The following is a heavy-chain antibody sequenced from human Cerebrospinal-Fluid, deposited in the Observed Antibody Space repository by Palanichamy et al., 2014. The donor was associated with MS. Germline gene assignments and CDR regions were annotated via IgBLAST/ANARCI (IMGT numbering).Heavy chain of an antibody. D-gene: IGHD3-22*01. J-gene: IGHJ5*02. CDR1: GFNFDSFG. V-gene: IGHV3-23*01. Sequence: EVQLLESGGGLVWPGTSLRLSCAASGFNFDSFGMSWVRQAPGKGPEWFSGISGTGITKYYADSVKGRFTISRDNSKNMVYLEMNSLRPDDTAVYYCARDRASYYGNWFDPWGQGTLVTVSS. CDR3: ARDRASYYGNWFDP. CDR2: ISGTGITK.